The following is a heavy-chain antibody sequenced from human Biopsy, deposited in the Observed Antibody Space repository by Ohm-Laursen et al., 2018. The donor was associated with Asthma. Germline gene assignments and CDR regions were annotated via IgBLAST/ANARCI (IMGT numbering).Heavy chain of an antibody. J-gene: IGHJ4*02. CDR1: GFTFSSYA. CDR3: AKVRSDWVITESFDY. V-gene: IGHV3-9*01. D-gene: IGHD3-22*01. Sequence: SLRLSCAASGFTFSSYAMSWVRQAPGKGLEWVSGISWNSATIGYADSVEGRFTISRDNAKNSVFLHMDSLRPEDTAFYYCAKVRSDWVITESFDYWGQGVLVTVSS. CDR2: ISWNSATI.